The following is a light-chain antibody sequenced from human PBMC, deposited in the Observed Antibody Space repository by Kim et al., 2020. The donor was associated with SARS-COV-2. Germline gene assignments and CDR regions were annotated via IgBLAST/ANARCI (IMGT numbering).Light chain of an antibody. J-gene: IGKJ4*01. CDR1: QSVSSSY. CDR3: QQYNDWPLLT. Sequence: EIVLTQSPGTLSLSPGERATLSCRASQSVSSSYLAWYQQKPGQAPRLLIYGASTRATDISARFIGSGSGTEFTLTIRSLQSEDLAVYYCQQYNDWPLLTFGGGTKVDIK. V-gene: IGKV3-15*01. CDR2: GAS.